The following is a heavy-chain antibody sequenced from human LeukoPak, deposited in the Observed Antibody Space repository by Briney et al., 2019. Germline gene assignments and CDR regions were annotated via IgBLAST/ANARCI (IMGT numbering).Heavy chain of an antibody. V-gene: IGHV3-30*03. CDR3: ARVKILEWLPDY. CDR1: KFTFSNYG. CDR2: ISSDGGTK. D-gene: IGHD3-3*01. J-gene: IGHJ4*02. Sequence: GGSLRLSCTASKFTFSNYGMQWVRQAPGKGLEWVAVISSDGGTKYYADSVKGRFTLSRDNSRNTLDLQMNSLRAEDTAVYYCARVKILEWLPDYWGQGTLVTASS.